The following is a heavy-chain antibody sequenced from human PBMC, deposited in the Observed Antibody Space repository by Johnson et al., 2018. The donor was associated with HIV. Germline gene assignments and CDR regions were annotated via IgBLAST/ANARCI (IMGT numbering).Heavy chain of an antibody. J-gene: IGHJ3*02. CDR3: AREGAWEPPLDAIDI. Sequence: QVQLVESGGGVVQPGRSLRLSCAASGFTFSSYAMHWVRQAPGKGLEWVAVIPYDGSNKYYVDSVKGRFNISRDNSKNTLYLQMNSLGAEDTAVYYCAREGAWEPPLDAIDIWGQGTMVTVSS. V-gene: IGHV3-30-3*01. D-gene: IGHD1-26*01. CDR1: GFTFSSYA. CDR2: IPYDGSNK.